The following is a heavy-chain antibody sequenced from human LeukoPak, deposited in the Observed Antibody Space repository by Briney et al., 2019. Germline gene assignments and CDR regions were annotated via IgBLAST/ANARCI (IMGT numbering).Heavy chain of an antibody. Sequence: ASVKVSCKASGCTFTSYYTHWVRQAPGQGLEWMGIINPSGGSTSYAQKFQGRVTMTRDTSTSTVYMELSSLRSEDTAVYYCAKTGRAMVTPFDYWGQGTLVTVSS. CDR2: INPSGGST. CDR1: GCTFTSYY. V-gene: IGHV1-46*01. D-gene: IGHD5-18*01. J-gene: IGHJ4*02. CDR3: AKTGRAMVTPFDY.